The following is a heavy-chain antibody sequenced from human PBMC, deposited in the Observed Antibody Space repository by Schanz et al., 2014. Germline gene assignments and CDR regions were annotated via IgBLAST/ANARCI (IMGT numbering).Heavy chain of an antibody. Sequence: QVQLLESAPGLVKPSQTLSLTCNVSGDSMSSGGYYSNLIRQHPGKGLEWIGYIYDSGNTYYNPSLKSRVTMSIDTSENQFSLNLRSVTGADTAVYYCARLVGPSFYYGMDVWGQGTTVTVSS. CDR2: IYDSGNT. J-gene: IGHJ6*02. CDR1: GDSMSSGGYY. CDR3: ARLVGPSFYYGMDV. D-gene: IGHD2-15*01. V-gene: IGHV4-31*03.